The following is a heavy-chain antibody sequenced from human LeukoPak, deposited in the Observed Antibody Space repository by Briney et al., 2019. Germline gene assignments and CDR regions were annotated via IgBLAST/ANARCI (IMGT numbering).Heavy chain of an antibody. Sequence: GGSLRLSCAASGFPLSTYWMHWVRQAPGKGLVWVSRISGDGSTTNYADSVKGRFTISRDDAKNTLFLQMNNLRAEDTAIYYCARITMVRGRAPWGQGTLVTVSS. CDR1: GFPLSTYW. D-gene: IGHD3-10*01. J-gene: IGHJ5*02. CDR2: ISGDGSTT. CDR3: ARITMVRGRAP. V-gene: IGHV3-74*01.